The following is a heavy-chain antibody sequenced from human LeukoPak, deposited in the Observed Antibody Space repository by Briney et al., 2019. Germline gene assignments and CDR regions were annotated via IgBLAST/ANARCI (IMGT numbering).Heavy chain of an antibody. J-gene: IGHJ4*02. CDR2: INQSGST. CDR1: GGSFSDYY. D-gene: IGHD5-12*01. CDR3: ARTRGAGYVPYDY. V-gene: IGHV4-34*01. Sequence: SETLSLTCAVYGGSFSDYYWSWIRQPPGKGLEWIGDINQSGSTNYNPSLKSRVTISLDTSKSQVSLKLSSVTAADAAVYYCARTRGAGYVPYDYWGQGTLVTVSS.